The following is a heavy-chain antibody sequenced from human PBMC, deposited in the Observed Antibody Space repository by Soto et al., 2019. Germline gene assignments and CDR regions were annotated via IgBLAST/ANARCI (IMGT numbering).Heavy chain of an antibody. Sequence: PGWSLRLSCAASGFTFSDHYMSWIRQAPGKGLEWVSYISSSTGYTNYADSVKGRFTISRDNAKNSLCLQMNSLRAEDTAVYYCARSYGGSALAGAVGYWGQGTMVTVSA. CDR2: ISSSTGYT. J-gene: IGHJ4*02. D-gene: IGHD5-12*01. CDR3: ARSYGGSALAGAVGY. V-gene: IGHV3-11*06. CDR1: GFTFSDHY.